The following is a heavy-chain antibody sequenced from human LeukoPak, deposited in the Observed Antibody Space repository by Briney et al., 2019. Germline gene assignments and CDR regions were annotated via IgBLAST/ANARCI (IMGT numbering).Heavy chain of an antibody. J-gene: IGHJ4*02. V-gene: IGHV1-18*01. Sequence: ASVKVSCKASDYTFTNYAITWVRQAPGQGLEWMGWISAYNGNTNYAQKLQGRVTMTTDTSTSTVYMELSSLRSEDTAVYYCAREKAGRGGGYYTGLYYWGQGTLVTVSS. CDR1: DYTFTNYA. CDR2: ISAYNGNT. CDR3: AREKAGRGGGYYTGLYY. D-gene: IGHD3-3*01.